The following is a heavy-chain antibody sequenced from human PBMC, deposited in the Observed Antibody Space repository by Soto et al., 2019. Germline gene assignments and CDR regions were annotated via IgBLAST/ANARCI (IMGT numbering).Heavy chain of an antibody. D-gene: IGHD3-22*01. V-gene: IGHV1-69*13. CDR3: ARSIDSSGYHLNYYYYGLDV. CDR1: GGTFSSYA. CDR2: IIPIFGTA. Sequence: EASVKVSCKASGGTFSSYAISWVRQAPGQGLEWMGGIIPIFGTANYAQKFQGRVTITADESTSTAYMELSSLRSEDTAVYYCARSIDSSGYHLNYYYYGLDVWGQGTTVTVSS. J-gene: IGHJ6*02.